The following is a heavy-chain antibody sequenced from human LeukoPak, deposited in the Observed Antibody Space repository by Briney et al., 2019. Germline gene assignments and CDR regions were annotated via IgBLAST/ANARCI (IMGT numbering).Heavy chain of an antibody. V-gene: IGHV1-8*01. Sequence: GASVKVSCKASGYTFTSYHINWVRQATGQGLEWMGCMSPNSGDTGFAQKFQGRVTMTRNTSITTAYMELSSLRSDDTAIYYCARGVAAGYDYWGQGTLVTVSS. D-gene: IGHD6-13*01. J-gene: IGHJ4*02. CDR3: ARGVAAGYDY. CDR2: MSPNSGDT. CDR1: GYTFTSYH.